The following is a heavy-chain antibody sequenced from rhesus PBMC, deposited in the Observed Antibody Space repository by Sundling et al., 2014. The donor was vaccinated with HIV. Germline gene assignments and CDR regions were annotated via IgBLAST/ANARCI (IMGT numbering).Heavy chain of an antibody. Sequence: QVQLQESGPGLVKPSETLSLTCAVSGYSISSGYYWGWIRQPPGKGLEYIGYITGTSGRTYYNPSLKSRVTISKDTSKNQFSLKLNSVTAADTAVYYCARIGGYSSFSIYFWGQGVLVTVSS. CDR3: ARIGGYSSFSIYF. D-gene: IGHD6-13*01. V-gene: IGHV4-99*01. CDR1: GYSISSGYY. J-gene: IGHJ4*01. CDR2: ITGTSGRT.